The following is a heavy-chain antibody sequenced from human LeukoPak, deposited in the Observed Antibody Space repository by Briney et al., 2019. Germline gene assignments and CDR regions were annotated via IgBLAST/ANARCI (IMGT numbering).Heavy chain of an antibody. J-gene: IGHJ4*02. D-gene: IGHD2/OR15-2a*01. CDR1: GGSISSSTYY. CDR2: VFYSGST. Sequence: SETLSLTCSVSGGSISSSTYYWGWIRQPPGKGLEWIGSVFYSGSTYYSPSLKSRVSISVDTSKNQFSLNLSSVTAADTAVYYCASLKGIRASVDYWGQGTLVTVSS. V-gene: IGHV4-39*01. CDR3: ASLKGIRASVDY.